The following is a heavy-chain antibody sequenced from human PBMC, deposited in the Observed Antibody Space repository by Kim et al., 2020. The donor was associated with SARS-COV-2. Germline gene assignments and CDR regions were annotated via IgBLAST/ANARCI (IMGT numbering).Heavy chain of an antibody. CDR3: AKFMTRTGGFPDS. J-gene: IGHJ4*02. CDR1: GFTFSNYA. CDR2: IYIGDIGT. D-gene: IGHD2-15*01. Sequence: GGSLRLSCAASGFTFSNYAMSWFRQAPGKGPEWVSVIYIGDIGTYYTDSVKGRFTISRDNSKSTLYLQMNSLRAEDTAIYYCAKFMTRTGGFPDSWGQGTLVTVSS. V-gene: IGHV3-23*03.